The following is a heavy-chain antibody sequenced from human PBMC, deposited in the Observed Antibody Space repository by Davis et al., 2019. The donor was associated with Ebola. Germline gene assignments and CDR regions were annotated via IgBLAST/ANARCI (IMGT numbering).Heavy chain of an antibody. V-gene: IGHV4-59*01. CDR3: ERYTYYYDNSGYYFSWFDP. D-gene: IGHD3-22*01. Sequence: SETLSLTCTVSGGSISSYYWSWIRQPPGKGLEWIGESKYMGRSNNNPPPKSRVTISVDTSKNQFSLKLSSVPAADTAVYYCERYTYYYDNSGYYFSWFDPWGQGTLVTVSS. CDR2: SKYMGRS. J-gene: IGHJ5*02. CDR1: GGSISSYY.